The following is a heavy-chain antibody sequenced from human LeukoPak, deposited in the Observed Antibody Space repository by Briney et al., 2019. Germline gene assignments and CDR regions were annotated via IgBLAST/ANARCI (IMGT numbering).Heavy chain of an antibody. CDR2: INPNSGGT. V-gene: IGHV1-2*02. D-gene: IGHD6-13*01. J-gene: IGHJ6*02. CDR1: GYTFTGYY. CDR3: ARDPVAAAGARTYYYYGMDV. Sequence: VASVKVSCKASGYTFTGYYMHWVRQAPGQGLEWMGWINPNSGGTNYAQKFQGRVTMTRDTSISTAYMELSRLRSDDTAVYYCARDPVAAAGARTYYYYGMDVWGQGTTVTVSS.